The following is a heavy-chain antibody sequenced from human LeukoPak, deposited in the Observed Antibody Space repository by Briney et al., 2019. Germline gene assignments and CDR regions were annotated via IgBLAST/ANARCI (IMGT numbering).Heavy chain of an antibody. J-gene: IGHJ6*03. V-gene: IGHV3-74*01. CDR3: TTDVVVGPAAEYYYYMDV. CDR2: INSDGSST. Sequence: GGSLRLSCAASGFTFSSYWMHWVRQAPGRGLVWVSRINSDGSSTSYTDSVEGRFTISRDDSKNTLYLQMNSLKTEDTAVYYCTTDVVVGPAAEYYYYMDVWGKGTTVTVSS. D-gene: IGHD2-2*01. CDR1: GFTFSSYW.